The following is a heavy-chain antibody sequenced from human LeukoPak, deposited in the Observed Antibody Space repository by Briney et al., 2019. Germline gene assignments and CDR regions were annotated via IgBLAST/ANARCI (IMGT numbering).Heavy chain of an antibody. CDR2: IYYSGST. Sequence: PSETLSLTXTVSGGSISSYYWSWIRQPPGKGLEWIGYIYYSGSTNYNPSLKSRVTISVDTSKNQFSLKLSSVTAADTAVYYCARVGRNYDFWSGYDYYMDVWGKGTTVTVSS. CDR3: ARVGRNYDFWSGYDYYMDV. D-gene: IGHD3-3*01. CDR1: GGSISSYY. J-gene: IGHJ6*03. V-gene: IGHV4-59*01.